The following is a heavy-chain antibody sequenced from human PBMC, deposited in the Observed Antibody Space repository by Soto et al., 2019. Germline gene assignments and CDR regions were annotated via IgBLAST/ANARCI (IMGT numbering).Heavy chain of an antibody. CDR2: ISYDGSNK. CDR1: GFTFSHYG. J-gene: IGHJ4*02. Sequence: VQLVESGGGVVQPGRSLRLSCAASGFTFSHYGIHWVRQAPGKGLEWLAVISYDGSNKHYADSVKGRFTVSRDNSKNTLYLQVNSLRAEDTAVYFCARYSGKYQGPIDYWGQGTLVTVSS. V-gene: IGHV3-30*03. CDR3: ARYSGKYQGPIDY. D-gene: IGHD1-26*01.